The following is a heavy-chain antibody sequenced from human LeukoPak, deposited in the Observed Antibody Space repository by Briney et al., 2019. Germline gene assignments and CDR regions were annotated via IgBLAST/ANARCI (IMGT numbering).Heavy chain of an antibody. V-gene: IGHV1-2*02. CDR3: ARSAVFYMDV. CDR2: INPNSGGT. Sequence: ASVKVSCKASGYTFTGYYMHWVRQAPGQGLEWMGWINPNSGGTNYAQKFQGRVTMTRDTSISTAYMEVSSLRSDDTAVYYCARSAVFYMDVWGEGTTVTVSS. D-gene: IGHD6-19*01. J-gene: IGHJ6*03. CDR1: GYTFTGYY.